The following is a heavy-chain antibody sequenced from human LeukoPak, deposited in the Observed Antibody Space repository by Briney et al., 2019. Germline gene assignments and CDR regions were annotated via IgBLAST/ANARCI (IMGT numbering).Heavy chain of an antibody. Sequence: GGSLRLSCAASGFSFSNHAMSWVRQAPGKGLQWVSGISGSGRAAYYADSVKGRFTISRDSSTNTLYLQMNSLRAEDTAIYYCARDPSGREHADYWGQGTLVTVSS. CDR3: ARDPSGREHADY. J-gene: IGHJ4*02. D-gene: IGHD3-3*01. V-gene: IGHV3-23*01. CDR2: ISGSGRAA. CDR1: GFSFSNHA.